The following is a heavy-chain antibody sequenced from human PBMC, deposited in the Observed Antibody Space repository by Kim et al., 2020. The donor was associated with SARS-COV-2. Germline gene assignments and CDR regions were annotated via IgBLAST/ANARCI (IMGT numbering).Heavy chain of an antibody. Sequence: PSLKSRVTLSVDTSKNQLSLKLSSVTAADTAVYYCARGGVNKGYYDGMDVWGQGTTVTVSS. V-gene: IGHV4-34*01. D-gene: IGHD3-10*01. J-gene: IGHJ6*02. CDR3: ARGGVNKGYYDGMDV.